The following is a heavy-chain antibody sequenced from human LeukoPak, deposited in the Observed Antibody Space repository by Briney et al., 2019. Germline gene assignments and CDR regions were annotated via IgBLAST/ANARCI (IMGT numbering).Heavy chain of an antibody. J-gene: IGHJ4*02. D-gene: IGHD3-16*01. CDR1: GFTFSSYA. CDR2: ITGTGHIT. CDR3: ARDRLGAMLFFDS. Sequence: GGSLRLSCAASGFTFSSYAMSWVRQAPGKGLEWVSAITGTGHITYYADSVKGRFTISRDNSKNTLYLQMSSLRAEDTALYYCARDRLGAMLFFDSWGQGTLVTVSS. V-gene: IGHV3-23*01.